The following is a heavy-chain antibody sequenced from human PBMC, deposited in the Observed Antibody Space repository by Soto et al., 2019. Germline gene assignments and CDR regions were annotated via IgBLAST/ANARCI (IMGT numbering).Heavy chain of an antibody. D-gene: IGHD3-22*01. CDR3: ARLPDGSGYYLDY. CDR2: IYYSGST. Sequence: PSETLSLTCTVSGGSISSSSYYWGWIRQPPGKGLEWIGSIYYSGSTYYNPSLKSRVTISVDTSKNQFSLKLSSVTAADTAVYYCARLPDGSGYYLDYWGQGTLVTASS. CDR1: GGSISSSSYY. J-gene: IGHJ4*02. V-gene: IGHV4-39*01.